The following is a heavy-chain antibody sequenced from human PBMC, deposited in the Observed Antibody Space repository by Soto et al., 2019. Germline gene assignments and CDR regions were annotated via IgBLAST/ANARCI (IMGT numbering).Heavy chain of an antibody. Sequence: QVQLQESGPGLVKPSQTLSLTCTVSGGSISSGGYYWSXXXXXXXKGLEWIGYIYYSGSTYYNPSLKSRVTISVDTSKNQFSLKLSSVTAADTAVYYCASSSGGSYYDYWGQGTLVTVSS. CDR2: IYYSGST. J-gene: IGHJ4*02. CDR3: ASSSGGSYYDY. D-gene: IGHD2-15*01. V-gene: IGHV4-31*03. CDR1: GGSISSGGYY.